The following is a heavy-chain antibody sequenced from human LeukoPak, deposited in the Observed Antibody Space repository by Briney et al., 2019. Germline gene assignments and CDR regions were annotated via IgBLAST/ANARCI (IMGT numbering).Heavy chain of an antibody. V-gene: IGHV3-23*01. Sequence: PGGSLRLSCTVSGFSVSDNSMNWVRQAPGKGLEWVSGITPDAGRTYYADSVKGRFTIYRDNSKNTVYLQMNSLGAEDTAVYYCVQDWAWGAFGYWGQGTLVTVSS. CDR3: VQDWAWGAFGY. CDR2: ITPDAGRT. J-gene: IGHJ4*02. D-gene: IGHD7-27*01. CDR1: GFSVSDNS.